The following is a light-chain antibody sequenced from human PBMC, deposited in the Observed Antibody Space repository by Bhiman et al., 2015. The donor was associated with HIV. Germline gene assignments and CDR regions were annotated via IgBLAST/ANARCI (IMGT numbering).Light chain of an antibody. J-gene: IGLJ1*01. CDR2: DVS. CDR1: SSDVGGYDY. Sequence: QSALTQPASVSGSPGQSITISCTGTSSDVGGYDYVSWYQQYPGKAPKLMIYDVSERPSGVSNRFSGSTSGNTASLTISGLQAEDEGDYYCCSYTSSSTYVFGTGTKAT. CDR3: CSYTSSSTYV. V-gene: IGLV2-14*01.